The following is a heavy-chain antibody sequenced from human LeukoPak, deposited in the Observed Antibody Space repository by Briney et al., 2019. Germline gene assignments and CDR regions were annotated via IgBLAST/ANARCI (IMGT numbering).Heavy chain of an antibody. CDR3: ARAPIDRYCWDS. Sequence: PGGSLRLSCAASGFSFSSYWMHWVRQAPGKGLVWVSRIKSDGSYTSYADSVKGRFTISRDNAKNTLYLEMNSLRAEDTAVYYCARAPIDRYCWDSWGQGTLVTVFS. V-gene: IGHV3-74*01. CDR1: GFSFSSYW. J-gene: IGHJ4*02. CDR2: IKSDGSYT. D-gene: IGHD2-15*01.